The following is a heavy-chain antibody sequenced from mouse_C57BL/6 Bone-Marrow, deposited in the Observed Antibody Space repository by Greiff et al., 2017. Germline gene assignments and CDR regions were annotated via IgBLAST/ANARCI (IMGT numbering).Heavy chain of an antibody. CDR3: ARDGGSMRDYCDY. V-gene: IGHV3-6*01. CDR2: ISYDGSN. D-gene: IGHD1-1*01. CDR1: GYSITSGYY. J-gene: IGHJ2*01. Sequence: ESGPGLVKPSQSLSLTCSVTGYSITSGYYWNWIRQFPGNKLEWMGYISYDGSNNYNPSLKNRISITRDTSKNQFFLKLNSVTTEDTATYYCARDGGSMRDYCDYWGQGTTLTVSS.